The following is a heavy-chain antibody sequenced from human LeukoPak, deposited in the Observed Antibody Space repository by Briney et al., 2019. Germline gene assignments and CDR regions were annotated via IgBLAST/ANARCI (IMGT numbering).Heavy chain of an antibody. Sequence: SQTLSLTCAISGDSVSSNSAAWNWIRQSPSRGLAWLGRTYYRSKWYNDYAVSVKSRITINPDTSKNQFSLQLNSVTPEDTAVYYCARDRYDSSGYYPRTTDYWGQGTLVTVSS. CDR2: TYYRSKWYN. J-gene: IGHJ4*02. CDR3: ARDRYDSSGYYPRTTDY. CDR1: GDSVSSNSAA. D-gene: IGHD3-22*01. V-gene: IGHV6-1*01.